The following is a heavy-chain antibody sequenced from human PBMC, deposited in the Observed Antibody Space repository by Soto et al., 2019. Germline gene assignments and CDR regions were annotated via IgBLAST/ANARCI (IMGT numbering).Heavy chain of an antibody. Sequence: SVKVSCKASGGTFSSYAISCVRQAPGQGLEWMGGIIPIFGTANYAQKFQGRVTITADESTSTAYMELSSLRSEDTAVYYCARSPMVRGVTGYYYGMAVWGQGTTVTVSS. CDR2: IIPIFGTA. J-gene: IGHJ6*02. CDR3: ARSPMVRGVTGYYYGMAV. CDR1: GGTFSSYA. D-gene: IGHD3-10*01. V-gene: IGHV1-69*13.